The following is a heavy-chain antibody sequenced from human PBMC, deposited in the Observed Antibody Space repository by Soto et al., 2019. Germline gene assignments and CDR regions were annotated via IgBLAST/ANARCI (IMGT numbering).Heavy chain of an antibody. D-gene: IGHD1-1*01. CDR1: GGSLSSYY. Sequence: PSETLSLTCVVSGGSLSSYYWSWIRQPPGKGLEWIGYIYYSGSTNYNPSLKSRVTISVDTSKNQFSLKLSSVTAADTAVYYCARPWRSTTHYWGRAPLVTVSS. CDR3: ARPWRSTTHY. V-gene: IGHV4-59*01. J-gene: IGHJ4*02. CDR2: IYYSGST.